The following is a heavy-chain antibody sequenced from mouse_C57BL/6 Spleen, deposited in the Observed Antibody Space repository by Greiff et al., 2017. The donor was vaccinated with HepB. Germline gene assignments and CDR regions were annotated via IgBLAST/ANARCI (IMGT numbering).Heavy chain of an antibody. CDR2: INPNNGGT. CDR1: GYTFTDYN. D-gene: IGHD2-3*01. Sequence: EVQLQQSGPELVKPGASVKMSCKASGYTFTDYNMHWVKQSHGKSLEWIGYINPNNGGTSYNQKFKGKATLTVNKSSSTAYMELRSLTSEDSAVYYCARSYDPRRGGYFDYWGQGTTLTVSS. J-gene: IGHJ2*01. V-gene: IGHV1-22*01. CDR3: ARSYDPRRGGYFDY.